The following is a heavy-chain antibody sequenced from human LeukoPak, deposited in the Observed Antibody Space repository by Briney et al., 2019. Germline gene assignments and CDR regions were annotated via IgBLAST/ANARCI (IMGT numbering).Heavy chain of an antibody. CDR2: IKQDGSET. J-gene: IGHJ4*02. V-gene: IGHV3-7*03. D-gene: IGHD6-13*01. CDR3: ARGVTSAWYLRYYFEY. Sequence: GGSLRLSCAASGFICGSYWMSWGRQVPGKGLEWVANIKQDGSETYYVDSVEGRFTISRDNAKNSLFLQMNSLRADDTALYYCARGVTSAWYLRYYFEYWGQGILVTVSS. CDR1: GFICGSYW.